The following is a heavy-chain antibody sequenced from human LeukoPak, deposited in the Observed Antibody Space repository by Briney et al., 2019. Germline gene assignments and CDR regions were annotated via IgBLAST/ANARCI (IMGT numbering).Heavy chain of an antibody. CDR3: ARATTYYYDSSGYYSLDY. V-gene: IGHV1-69*04. Sequence: SVKVSCKASGGTFSSYAISWLQQAPGQGLEWMGRIIPILGIANYAQKFQGRVTITADKSTSTAYMELSSLRSEDTAVYYCARATTYYYDSSGYYSLDYWGQGTLVTVSS. J-gene: IGHJ4*02. D-gene: IGHD3-22*01. CDR1: GGTFSSYA. CDR2: IIPILGIA.